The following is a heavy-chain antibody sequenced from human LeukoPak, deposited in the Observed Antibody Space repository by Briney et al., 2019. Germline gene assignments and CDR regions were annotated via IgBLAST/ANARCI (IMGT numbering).Heavy chain of an antibody. D-gene: IGHD1-1*01. J-gene: IGHJ6*02. Sequence: ASVKVSCKASGATFNNYPISWVRQAPGQGLEWMGGLIPLFAPNYAQKFQGRIAITTDESTTTAYMDLSSLTSEDTAVYYCARDVQGGPSGEYYYYAMDVWGQGTTVTVSS. CDR3: ARDVQGGPSGEYYYYAMDV. CDR2: LIPLFAP. CDR1: GATFNNYP. V-gene: IGHV1-69*05.